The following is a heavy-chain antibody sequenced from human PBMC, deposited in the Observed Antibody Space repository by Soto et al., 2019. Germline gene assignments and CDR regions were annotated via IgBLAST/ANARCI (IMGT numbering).Heavy chain of an antibody. J-gene: IGHJ5*02. CDR3: AKDGEYSYGSGSYYWESNWFAP. D-gene: IGHD3-10*01. Sequence: EVQLLESGGGLVQPGGSLRLSCAASGFTFSSYAMSWVRQAPGKGLEWVSGISGSGGSTYYADSVKGRFTISRDNSKNTLYMQMNSLRAEDTAVYYCAKDGEYSYGSGSYYWESNWFAPWGQGTLFTVSS. V-gene: IGHV3-23*01. CDR1: GFTFSSYA. CDR2: ISGSGGST.